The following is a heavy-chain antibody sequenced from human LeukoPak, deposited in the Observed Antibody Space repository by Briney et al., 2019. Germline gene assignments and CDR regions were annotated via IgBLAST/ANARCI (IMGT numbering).Heavy chain of an antibody. CDR3: AKSIYDYVWGSYRFDY. Sequence: GGSLRLSCAASGFTFSSYAMSWVRQAPGKGLERVSAISGSGGSTYYADSVKGRFTISRDNSKNTLYLQMNSLRAEDTAVYYCAKSIYDYVWGSYRFDYWGQGTLVTVSS. D-gene: IGHD3-16*02. CDR1: GFTFSSYA. J-gene: IGHJ4*02. V-gene: IGHV3-23*01. CDR2: ISGSGGST.